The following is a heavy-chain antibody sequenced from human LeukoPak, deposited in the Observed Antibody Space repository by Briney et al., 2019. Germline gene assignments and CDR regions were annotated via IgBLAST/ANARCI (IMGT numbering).Heavy chain of an antibody. J-gene: IGHJ5*02. CDR2: TRYDGNNK. Sequence: GGSLRLSCAASGFTFTTCAMHWVRQAPGKGLEWVAYTRYDGNNKNYADSVKGRFTISRDNSKDMLYLQMNSLRPEDTAVYYCAKGDDYGANTRLPKYNWFDPWGQGTLVTVSS. V-gene: IGHV3-30*02. CDR1: GFTFTTCA. D-gene: IGHD4-23*01. CDR3: AKGDDYGANTRLPKYNWFDP.